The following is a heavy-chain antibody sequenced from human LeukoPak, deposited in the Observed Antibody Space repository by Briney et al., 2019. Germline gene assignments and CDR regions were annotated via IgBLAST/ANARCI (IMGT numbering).Heavy chain of an antibody. Sequence: GGSLRLSCAASGFTFSSYSMNWVRQAPGKGLEWVSSISSSSTYIYYADSVKGRFTISRDNAKNSLYLQMNSLRAEDTALYYCVRDGIRDIPGIITIRYDYWGQGTLVTVSS. CDR2: ISSSSTYI. V-gene: IGHV3-21*04. CDR1: GFTFSSYS. CDR3: VRDGIRDIPGIITIRYDY. D-gene: IGHD3-10*01. J-gene: IGHJ4*02.